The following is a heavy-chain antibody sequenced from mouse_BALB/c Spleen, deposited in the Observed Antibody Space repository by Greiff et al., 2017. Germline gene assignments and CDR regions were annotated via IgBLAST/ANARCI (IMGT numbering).Heavy chain of an antibody. V-gene: IGHV2-9-2*01. CDR3: VRDEGDYAMDY. J-gene: IGHJ4*01. Sequence: QVQLQQSGPGLVAPSQSLSITCTVSGFSLTSYDISWIRQPPGKGLEWLGVIWTGGGTNYNSAFMSRLSISKDNSKSQVFLKMNSLQTDDTAIYYCVRDEGDYAMDYWGQGTSVTVSS. CDR2: IWTGGGT. CDR1: GFSLTSYD.